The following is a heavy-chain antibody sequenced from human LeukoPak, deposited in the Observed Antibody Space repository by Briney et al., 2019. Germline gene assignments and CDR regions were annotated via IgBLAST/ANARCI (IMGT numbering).Heavy chain of an antibody. CDR1: GFTFKTYA. D-gene: IGHD6-19*01. Sequence: GGSLRLSCAASGFTFKTYAMDWVRQVPGKGPEWVSSMSGSGSSTDYADSVKGRFTISRDNSKNTLYLQMNSLRAEDTALYYCAKDAQGLVRGGIYFDFWGQGSLVTVSS. J-gene: IGHJ4*02. CDR2: MSGSGSST. CDR3: AKDAQGLVRGGIYFDF. V-gene: IGHV3-23*01.